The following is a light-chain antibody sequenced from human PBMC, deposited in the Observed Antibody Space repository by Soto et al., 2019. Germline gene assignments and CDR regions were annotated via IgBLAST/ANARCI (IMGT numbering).Light chain of an antibody. CDR2: DVS. CDR3: NSYTSSTTLV. Sequence: QSALTQPASVSGFPGQSITISCTGTSSDVGGYDYVSWYQQHPGKAPKLMIYDVSSRPSGVSNRFSGSKSGSTASLTISGLQAEDEADYYCNSYTSSTTLVFGGGTKLTVL. CDR1: SSDVGGYDY. V-gene: IGLV2-14*03. J-gene: IGLJ2*01.